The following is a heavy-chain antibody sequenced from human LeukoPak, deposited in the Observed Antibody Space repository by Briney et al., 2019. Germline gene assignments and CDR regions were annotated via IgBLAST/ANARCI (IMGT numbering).Heavy chain of an antibody. Sequence: PGGSLRLSCAASGFTFSSYAMNWVRQAPGKGLAWVSGINNSGGSTYYADSVKGRFTISRDNSKNTLYLQMNSLRAEDTAVYYCAKAVLLWFGEFYYFDYWGQGTLVTVSS. V-gene: IGHV3-23*01. CDR3: AKAVLLWFGEFYYFDY. D-gene: IGHD3-10*01. CDR1: GFTFSSYA. CDR2: INNSGGST. J-gene: IGHJ4*02.